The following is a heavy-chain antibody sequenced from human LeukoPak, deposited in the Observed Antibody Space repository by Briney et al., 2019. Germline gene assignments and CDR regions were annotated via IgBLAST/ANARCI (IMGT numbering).Heavy chain of an antibody. CDR2: IYYSGST. CDR1: GGSISSHY. D-gene: IGHD3-22*01. V-gene: IGHV4-59*11. CDR3: AGHEYYDSSGYAFDY. J-gene: IGHJ4*02. Sequence: SETLSLTCTVSGGSISSHYWSWIRQPPGKGLEWIGYIYYSGSTNYNPSLKSRVTISVDTSKNQFSLKLSSVTAADTAVYYCAGHEYYDSSGYAFDYWGQGTLVTVSS.